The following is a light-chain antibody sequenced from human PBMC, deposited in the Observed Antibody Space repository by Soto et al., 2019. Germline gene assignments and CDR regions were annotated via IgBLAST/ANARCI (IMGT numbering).Light chain of an antibody. CDR2: EVS. Sequence: SALTQPPSVSGSPGQSVTICCTGTSSDVGSYNRVSWYQQPPGTAPKLMIYEVSNRPSGVPDRFSGSKSGNTASLTSSGLQAEDETDYYCSSYTSSSTWVFGGGTKLTVL. J-gene: IGLJ3*02. V-gene: IGLV2-18*02. CDR1: SSDVGSYNR. CDR3: SSYTSSSTWV.